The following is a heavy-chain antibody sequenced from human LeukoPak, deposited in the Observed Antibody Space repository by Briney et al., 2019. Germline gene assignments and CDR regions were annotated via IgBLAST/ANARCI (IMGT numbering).Heavy chain of an antibody. CDR1: GYSFTSYW. V-gene: IGHV5-51*01. D-gene: IGHD4-17*01. Sequence: HGESLKISCKGSGYSFTSYWIGWVRQMPGKGLEWMGIIYPGDSDTGYSPSFQGQVTISADKSISTAYLQWSSLKASDTAMYYCARLGMTTVVDGYFDYWGQGTLVTVSS. CDR3: ARLGMTTVVDGYFDY. CDR2: IYPGDSDT. J-gene: IGHJ4*02.